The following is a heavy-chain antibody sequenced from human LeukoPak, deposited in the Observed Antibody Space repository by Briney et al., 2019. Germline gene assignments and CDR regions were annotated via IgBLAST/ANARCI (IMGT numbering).Heavy chain of an antibody. CDR1: GGSFSGYY. D-gene: IGHD3-10*01. V-gene: IGHV4-59*10. Sequence: SETLSLTCAVYGGSFSGYYWSWIRQPAGKGLEWIGHIYATKNTNYSPSLKSRVNMSADTSKNQFSLKLTSVTAADTAVYYCARGRITMIRGIIISGYFDYWGQGALVTVSS. CDR2: IYATKNT. CDR3: ARGRITMIRGIIISGYFDY. J-gene: IGHJ4*02.